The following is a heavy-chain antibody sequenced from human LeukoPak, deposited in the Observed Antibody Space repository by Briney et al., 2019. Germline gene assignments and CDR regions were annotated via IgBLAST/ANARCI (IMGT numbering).Heavy chain of an antibody. CDR2: IYYRGST. Sequence: PSETLSLTCTVSGYSISSDYYWGWIRQSPGKGREWIGNIYYRGSTYYNPSLKSRVTISVDTSKNQFSLKVTSVTAADTAMYYCARFDVIASWVDPWGQGTLVTVSS. CDR1: GYSISSDYY. CDR3: ARFDVIASWVDP. J-gene: IGHJ5*02. V-gene: IGHV4-38-2*02. D-gene: IGHD3-16*02.